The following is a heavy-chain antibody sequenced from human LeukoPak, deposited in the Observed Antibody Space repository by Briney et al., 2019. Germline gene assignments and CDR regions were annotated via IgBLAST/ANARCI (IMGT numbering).Heavy chain of an antibody. CDR3: ARVGDYGDFLTLFDY. J-gene: IGHJ4*02. V-gene: IGHV3-7*01. D-gene: IGHD4-17*01. CDR2: IKQDGSEK. Sequence: GGSLRLSCAASGFTFSSYWMSWVRQAPGKGLEWVANIKQDGSEKYYVDSVKGRFTISRDNAKNSLYLQMNSLRAEDTAAYYCARVGDYGDFLTLFDYWGQGTLVTVSS. CDR1: GFTFSSYW.